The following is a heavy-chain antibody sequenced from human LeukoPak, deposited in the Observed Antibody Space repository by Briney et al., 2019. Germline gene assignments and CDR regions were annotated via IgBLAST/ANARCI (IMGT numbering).Heavy chain of an antibody. D-gene: IGHD5-12*01. CDR3: AKDVRGYSGYGVLDY. Sequence: GRSLRLSCAASGFTFSSYGMHWVRQAPGKGLEWVAVISYDGSNKYYADSVKGRFTISRDNSKNTLYLQMNSLRAEDTAVYYRAKDVRGYSGYGVLDYWGQGTLVTVSS. J-gene: IGHJ4*02. CDR1: GFTFSSYG. CDR2: ISYDGSNK. V-gene: IGHV3-30*18.